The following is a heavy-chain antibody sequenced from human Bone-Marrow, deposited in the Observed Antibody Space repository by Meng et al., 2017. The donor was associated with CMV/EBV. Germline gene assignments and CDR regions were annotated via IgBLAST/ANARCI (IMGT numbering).Heavy chain of an antibody. Sequence: GGSLRLSCAASGFTFSSYAMHWVRQAPGKGLEWVAVISYDGSNKYYADSVKGRFTISRDNSKNTLYLQMNSLRAEDTAVYYCANLSPTAIYGMDVWGQGTTVTVSS. J-gene: IGHJ6*02. V-gene: IGHV3-30-3*01. CDR1: GFTFSSYA. CDR3: ANLSPTAIYGMDV. D-gene: IGHD4-11*01. CDR2: ISYDGSNK.